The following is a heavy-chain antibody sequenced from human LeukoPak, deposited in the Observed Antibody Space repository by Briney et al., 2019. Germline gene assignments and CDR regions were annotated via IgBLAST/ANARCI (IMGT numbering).Heavy chain of an antibody. J-gene: IGHJ5*02. V-gene: IGHV4-59*08. CDR1: GGSISSYY. D-gene: IGHD3-10*01. CDR2: IYYSGST. CDR3: ARLGYYGSGRGGNWSDP. Sequence: SETLSLTCTVSGGSISSYYWSWIRQPPGKGLEWIGYIYYSGSTNYNPSLKSRVTISVDTSKNQFSLKLSSVIAADTAVYYCARLGYYGSGRGGNWSDPWGQGTLVTVSS.